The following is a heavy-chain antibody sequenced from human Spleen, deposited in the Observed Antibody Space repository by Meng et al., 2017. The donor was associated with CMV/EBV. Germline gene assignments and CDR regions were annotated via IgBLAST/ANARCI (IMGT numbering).Heavy chain of an antibody. CDR3: ARTYSSIRGWFDP. CDR2: IYYPGTT. J-gene: IGHJ5*02. V-gene: IGHV4-59*02. CDR1: EGSVSSYY. Sequence: CTASEGSVSSYYWSWIRRPPGKGLEWIGYIYYPGTTNYNPSLRSRVTVLLDTSKNRFSLKLTSVTAADTAVYYCARTYSSIRGWFDPWGQGTLVTVSS. D-gene: IGHD6-13*01.